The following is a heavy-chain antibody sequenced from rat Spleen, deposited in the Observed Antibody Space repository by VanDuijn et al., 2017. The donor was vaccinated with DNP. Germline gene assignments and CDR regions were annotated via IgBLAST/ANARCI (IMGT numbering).Heavy chain of an antibody. CDR1: GYSITSDY. Sequence: EVQPQESGPGLVKPSQSLSLTCSVTGYSITSDYWAWIRKFPGNKMEWMGYIGYSGDTSFNPSLKSRISITRDTSSNQFFLQLNSGNTEDTATYYCTRSRYYDGYYHGFDYWGQGVMVTVSS. J-gene: IGHJ2*01. CDR3: TRSRYYDGYYHGFDY. CDR2: IGYSGDT. D-gene: IGHD1-12*03. V-gene: IGHV3-1*01.